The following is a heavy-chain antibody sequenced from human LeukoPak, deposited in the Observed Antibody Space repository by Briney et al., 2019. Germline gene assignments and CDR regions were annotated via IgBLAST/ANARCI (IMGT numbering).Heavy chain of an antibody. CDR3: AKSGSYDY. V-gene: IGHV3-30-3*01. CDR1: GFTFSSYA. CDR2: ISYDGSNK. Sequence: GGSLRLSCAASGFTFSSYAMHWVRQAPGKGLEWVAVISYDGSNKYYADSVKGRFTISRDNSKNTLYLQMNSLRAEDTAVYYCAKSGSYDYWGQGTLVTVSS. J-gene: IGHJ4*02. D-gene: IGHD1-26*01.